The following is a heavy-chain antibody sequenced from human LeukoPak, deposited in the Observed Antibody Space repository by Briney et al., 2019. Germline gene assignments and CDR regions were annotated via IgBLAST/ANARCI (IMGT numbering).Heavy chain of an antibody. J-gene: IGHJ6*03. CDR1: GFTFDDYA. Sequence: PGGSLRLSCAASGFTFDDYAMHWVRHAPGKGLEWVSLISWDGGSTYYADSVKGRFTISRDNSKNSLYLQMNSLRAEDTALYYCAKGPPAIYYYDSSGYLPHYYYYYMDVWGKGTTVTVSS. CDR2: ISWDGGST. V-gene: IGHV3-43D*03. CDR3: AKGPPAIYYYDSSGYLPHYYYYYMDV. D-gene: IGHD3-22*01.